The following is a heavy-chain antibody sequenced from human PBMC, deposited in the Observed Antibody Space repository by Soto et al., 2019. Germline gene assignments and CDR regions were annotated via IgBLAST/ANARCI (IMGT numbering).Heavy chain of an antibody. V-gene: IGHV3-30*18. J-gene: IGHJ6*02. Sequence: GGSRRLSCSASGFTFSSYGMPWVRQAPGEGLGWVAVISYDGSNKYYADSVKGRFTISRNNSKNTLFLQMNSLRGEDTAVYYCAKESYSSSSYYYGMDVWGQGTTVTVSS. D-gene: IGHD6-6*01. CDR2: ISYDGSNK. CDR3: AKESYSSSSYYYGMDV. CDR1: GFTFSSYG.